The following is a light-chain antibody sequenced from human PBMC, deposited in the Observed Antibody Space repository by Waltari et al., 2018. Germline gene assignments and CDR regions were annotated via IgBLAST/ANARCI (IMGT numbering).Light chain of an antibody. J-gene: IGLJ2*01. CDR3: QAWDRNTYVV. V-gene: IGLV3-1*01. CDR1: KLEDKY. Sequence: SYELTQPPSVSVSPGQTASITCSGDKLEDKYASWYQQKPGQSPILVIYQDNRRPSGIPERFSGSNSGNTATLTISGTQAMDEADYDGQAWDRNTYVVFGGGTKLTVL. CDR2: QDN.